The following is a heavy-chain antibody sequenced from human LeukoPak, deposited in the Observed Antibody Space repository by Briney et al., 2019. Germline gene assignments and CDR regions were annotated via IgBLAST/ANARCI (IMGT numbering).Heavy chain of an antibody. V-gene: IGHV3-23*01. D-gene: IGHD2-8*01. CDR3: AKPYCTNGVCYGYFQH. Sequence: PGGSLRLSCAASGFTFSNYAMNWVRQAPGKGLEWVSGISGSGGSTYYADSVKGRFTISRDSSKNTLYLQMNSLRAEDTAVYYCAKPYCTNGVCYGYFQHWGQGTLVTVSS. CDR2: ISGSGGST. J-gene: IGHJ1*01. CDR1: GFTFSNYA.